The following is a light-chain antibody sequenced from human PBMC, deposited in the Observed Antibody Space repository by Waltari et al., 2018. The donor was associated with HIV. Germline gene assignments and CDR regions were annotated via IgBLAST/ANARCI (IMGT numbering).Light chain of an antibody. Sequence: TQPPSLPVAPGETATIPCGHTNSERKSVNWYQQKAGQAPVVVMSYDTNRPAGIAERFSGFNSGHTASLIITRVGAGDEADYYCQVWDSATDHVLFGGGTRLTVL. CDR1: NSERKS. J-gene: IGLJ2*01. CDR2: YDT. V-gene: IGLV3-21*04. CDR3: QVWDSATDHVL.